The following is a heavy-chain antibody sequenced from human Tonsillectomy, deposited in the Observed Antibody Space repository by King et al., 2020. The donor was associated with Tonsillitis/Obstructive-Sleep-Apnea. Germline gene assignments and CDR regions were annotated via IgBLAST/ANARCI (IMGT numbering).Heavy chain of an antibody. J-gene: IGHJ4*02. CDR1: GYTFTSYY. Sequence: VQLVESGAEVKKPGASVKVSCKASGYTFTSYYMHWVRQAPGQGLEWTGIINPSGGSTTYAQKFQGRVTMTRDTSTGTVYMELSSLRSEDTAVYYCARAYNWNDAFDYWGQGTLVTVSS. CDR2: INPSGGST. D-gene: IGHD1-1*01. CDR3: ARAYNWNDAFDY. V-gene: IGHV1-46*01.